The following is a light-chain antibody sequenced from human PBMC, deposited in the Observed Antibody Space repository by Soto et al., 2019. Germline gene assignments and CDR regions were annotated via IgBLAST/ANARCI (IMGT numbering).Light chain of an antibody. Sequence: EIVLTHAPGTLSLSPGERATLSCSASQSVSANNLAWYQQRAGQAPRLLIYSASSRATGIPDRFSGSGSGTDFTLTISRLEPEDLAVYYCQQYGSSPYTFGQGTRLENK. CDR3: QQYGSSPYT. CDR2: SAS. CDR1: QSVSANN. V-gene: IGKV3-20*01. J-gene: IGKJ5*01.